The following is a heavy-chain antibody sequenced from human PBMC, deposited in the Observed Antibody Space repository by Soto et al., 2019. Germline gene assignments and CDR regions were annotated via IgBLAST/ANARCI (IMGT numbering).Heavy chain of an antibody. CDR3: GGGANVRGYYYYYGMDV. CDR2: INAGNGNT. CDR1: GYTFTSYA. Sequence: ASVKVSCKASGYTFTSYAMHWVRQAPGQRLEWMGWINAGNGNTKYSQKFQGRVTITRDTSASTAYMELSSLRSEDTAVYYCGGGANVRGYYYYYGMDVWGQGTTVTVSS. V-gene: IGHV1-3*01. J-gene: IGHJ6*02. D-gene: IGHD3-10*02.